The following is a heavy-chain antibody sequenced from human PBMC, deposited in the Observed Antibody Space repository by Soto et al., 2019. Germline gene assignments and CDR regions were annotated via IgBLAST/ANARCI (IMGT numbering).Heavy chain of an antibody. CDR3: ARYRREAVAGYTLDN. Sequence: SETLSLTCTVSGGSISSNYWAWIRQPPGKGLEWIGYVYNSGSTNYNPSLKSRVTISEDTSKSQFSLKVNSMTAADTAVYYCARYRREAVAGYTLDNWGQGILVTVSS. V-gene: IGHV4-59*01. CDR1: GGSISSNY. CDR2: VYNSGST. D-gene: IGHD6-13*01. J-gene: IGHJ4*02.